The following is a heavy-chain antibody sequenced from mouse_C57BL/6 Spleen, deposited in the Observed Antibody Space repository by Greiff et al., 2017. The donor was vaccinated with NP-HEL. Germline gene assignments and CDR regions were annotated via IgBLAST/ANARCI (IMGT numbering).Heavy chain of an antibody. J-gene: IGHJ3*01. CDR2: ISSGGSYT. CDR3: ARPYDYDYGAWFAY. D-gene: IGHD2-4*01. V-gene: IGHV5-6*01. Sequence: EVKLMESGGDLVKPGGSLKLSCAASGFTFSSYGMSWVRQTPDKRLEWVATISSGGSYTYYPDSVKGRFTISRDNAKNTLYLQMSSLKSEDTAMYYCARPYDYDYGAWFAYWGQGTLVTVSA. CDR1: GFTFSSYG.